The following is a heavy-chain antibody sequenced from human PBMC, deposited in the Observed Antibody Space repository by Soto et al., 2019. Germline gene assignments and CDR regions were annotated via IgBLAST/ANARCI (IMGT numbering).Heavy chain of an antibody. J-gene: IGHJ2*01. D-gene: IGHD3-9*01. CDR2: INDRGSI. V-gene: IGHV4-34*01. CDR3: ARESHDILTGPPWVWYFDL. Sequence: QVQLQQWGAGPLRPLETLSLTCGVSGGSFSGYYWAWIRQSPGKGLEWIGEINDRGSINYNPSLKSRVSISVDTSKNHYCLNLRSVTAADTAVYYCARESHDILTGPPWVWYFDLWGRGTLVTVSS. CDR1: GGSFSGYY.